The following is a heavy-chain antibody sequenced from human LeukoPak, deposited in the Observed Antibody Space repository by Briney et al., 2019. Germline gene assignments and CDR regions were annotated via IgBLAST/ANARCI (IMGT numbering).Heavy chain of an antibody. J-gene: IGHJ4*02. D-gene: IGHD6-19*01. CDR1: GAYVNESF. CDR3: AQSHGWPGFDF. Sequence: SETLLHTCMAPGAYVNESFWSWIRPPPAYAFEWIGHIYNGVSTIYNPSLTSRVTISVDTPRNQFSLKLTSLTAADTAMYYCAQSHGWPGFDFWSQGALVTVSS. CDR2: IYNGVST. V-gene: IGHV4-59*08.